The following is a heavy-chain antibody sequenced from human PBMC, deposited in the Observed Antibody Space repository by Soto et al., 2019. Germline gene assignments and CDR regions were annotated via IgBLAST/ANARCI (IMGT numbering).Heavy chain of an antibody. D-gene: IGHD6-19*01. Sequence: KPSETLSLTCSVSGGSISGSYWSWIRQSPGKGLEWLGYVYYSGSTNYSHSLRRRVSVSVDTSKNEFSLRLSSVTAADTAVYFCARSVAVPGAHIDYWGQGTQVTVSS. CDR2: VYYSGST. J-gene: IGHJ4*02. V-gene: IGHV4-59*01. CDR3: ARSVAVPGAHIDY. CDR1: GGSISGSY.